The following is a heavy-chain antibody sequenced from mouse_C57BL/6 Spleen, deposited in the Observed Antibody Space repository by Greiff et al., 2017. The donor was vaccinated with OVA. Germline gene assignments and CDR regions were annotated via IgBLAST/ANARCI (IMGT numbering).Heavy chain of an antibody. D-gene: IGHD1-1*01. CDR3: ARSTVVADWYFDV. V-gene: IGHV1-85*01. CDR2: IYPRDGST. CDR1: GYTFTSYD. J-gene: IGHJ1*03. Sequence: QVQLKQSGPELVKPGASVKLSCKASGYTFTSYDINWVKQRPGQGLEWIGWIYPRDGSTKYNEKFKGKPTLTVDTSSSTAYMELHSLTSEDSAVYFCARSTVVADWYFDVWGTGTTVTVSS.